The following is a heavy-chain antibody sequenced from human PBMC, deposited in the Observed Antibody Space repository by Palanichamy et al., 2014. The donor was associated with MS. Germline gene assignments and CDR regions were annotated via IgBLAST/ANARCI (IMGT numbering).Heavy chain of an antibody. Sequence: QVQLQESGPGLVKPSQTLSLTCTVSGGSLSSSSYYWTWIRQPAGKGLEWIGRMYTSGSANYNASLKSRVTISVDTSKNQFSLKLSSVTAADTAVYYCARDNWGYGGFDYWGQGTLVTVSS. CDR2: MYTSGSA. J-gene: IGHJ4*02. CDR3: ARDNWGYGGFDY. V-gene: IGHV4-61*02. CDR1: GGSLSSSSYY. D-gene: IGHD7-27*01.